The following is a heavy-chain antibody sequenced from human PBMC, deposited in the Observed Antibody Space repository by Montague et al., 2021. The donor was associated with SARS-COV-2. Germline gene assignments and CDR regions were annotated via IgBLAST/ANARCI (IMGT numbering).Heavy chain of an antibody. CDR2: VYYSGST. Sequence: SETLSLTCTVSGDSISIYYWSWIRQPPGKGLEWIGYVYYSGSTNYNPSLKSRVTISVDTPKNQFSLKLMSVTAADTAVYYCARGERGAWYNHYFDYWGQGDLLTVSS. CDR3: ARGERGAWYNHYFDY. J-gene: IGHJ4*02. CDR1: GDSISIYY. D-gene: IGHD6-19*01. V-gene: IGHV4-59*13.